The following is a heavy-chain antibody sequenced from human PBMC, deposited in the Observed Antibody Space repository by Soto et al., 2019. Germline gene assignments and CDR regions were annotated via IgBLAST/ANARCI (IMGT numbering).Heavy chain of an antibody. V-gene: IGHV1-3*01. CDR1: GYTFTSYA. Sequence: QVQLVQSGAEVKKPGASVKVSCKASGYTFTSYAMHWVRQAPGQRLEWMGWINAGNGNTKYSQKFQGRVTITRDTSASTAYMELSSLRSEDTAVYYCAGCPEIVYSYGLAVDYWGQGTLVTVSS. CDR3: AGCPEIVYSYGLAVDY. D-gene: IGHD5-18*01. CDR2: INAGNGNT. J-gene: IGHJ4*02.